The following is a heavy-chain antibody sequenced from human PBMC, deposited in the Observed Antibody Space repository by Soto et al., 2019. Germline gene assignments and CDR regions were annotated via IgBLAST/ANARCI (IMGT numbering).Heavy chain of an antibody. Sequence: QVQLVESGGGVVQPGRSLRLSCAASGFTFSTYGMHWVRQAPGKGLEWVAVISHDGSNQYYADSVKGRLTISRDNSKSRLFLQMNSRRAEDAAVYHCARAYRDYGMDDCGQGTTVSVSS. CDR3: ARAYRDYGMDD. J-gene: IGHJ6*02. V-gene: IGHV3-30*03. CDR2: ISHDGSNQ. D-gene: IGHD3-10*01. CDR1: GFTFSTYG.